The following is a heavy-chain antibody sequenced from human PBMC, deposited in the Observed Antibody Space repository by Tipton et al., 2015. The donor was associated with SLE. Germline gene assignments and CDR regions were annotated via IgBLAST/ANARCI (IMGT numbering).Heavy chain of an antibody. Sequence: TLSLTCTVSGGSISSHYWSWIRQPPGKGLEWIGYIYYSGSTNYNPSLKSRVTISVDTSKNQFSLKLSSATAADTAVYYCARGISPRVFDIWGQGTMVTVAS. J-gene: IGHJ3*02. CDR2: IYYSGST. V-gene: IGHV4-59*11. CDR1: GGSISSHY. CDR3: ARGISPRVFDI.